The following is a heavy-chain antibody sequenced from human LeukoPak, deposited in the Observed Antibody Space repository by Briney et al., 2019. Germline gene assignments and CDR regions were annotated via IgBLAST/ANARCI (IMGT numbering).Heavy chain of an antibody. CDR1: GGTFSSYA. CDR2: IIPIFGTA. V-gene: IGHV1-69*13. J-gene: IGHJ4*02. D-gene: IGHD3-22*01. CDR3: ARAPTGVPYDSSGYFDY. Sequence: SVKVSCKASGGTFSSYAISWVRQAPGQGLEWMGGIIPIFGTANYAQKFQGRVTITADESTSTAYMELSSLRSDDTAVYYCARAPTGVPYDSSGYFDYWGQGTLVTVSS.